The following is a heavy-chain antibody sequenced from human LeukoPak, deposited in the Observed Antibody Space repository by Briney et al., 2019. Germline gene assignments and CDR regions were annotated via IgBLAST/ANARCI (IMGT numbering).Heavy chain of an antibody. D-gene: IGHD4-11*01. J-gene: IGHJ4*02. V-gene: IGHV4-4*09. CDR1: GGSISGGY. CDR3: AKSFFDYSTYYSYYFNL. Sequence: SETLSLTCTVSGGSISGGYWSWLRQPPGRGLEWIGYVYNSGSNNYNPSLKSRVPISVDTSKSQFALKLSSVPPADTPVYFCAKSFFDYSTYYSYYFNLWGQGALVTVSS. CDR2: VYNSGSN.